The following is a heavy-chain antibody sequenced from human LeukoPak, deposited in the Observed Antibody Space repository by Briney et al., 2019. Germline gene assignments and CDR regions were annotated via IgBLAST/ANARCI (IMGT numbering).Heavy chain of an antibody. V-gene: IGHV4-61*01. D-gene: IGHD3-10*01. J-gene: IGHJ5*02. CDR1: GASVSTRNYY. CDR3: ARDLYGSGSFLPESP. CDR2: VYYSGST. Sequence: SETLSLTCTVSGASVSTRNYYWTWIRQPPGKGVEWIGYVYYSGSTNYNPSLQSRVTMSVDTSKNQFSLKLTSVTAADTAVYYCARDLYGSGSFLPESPWGQGTLVTVSS.